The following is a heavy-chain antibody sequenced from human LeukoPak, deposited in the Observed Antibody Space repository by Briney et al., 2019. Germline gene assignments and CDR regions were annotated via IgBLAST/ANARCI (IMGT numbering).Heavy chain of an antibody. J-gene: IGHJ4*02. CDR2: FCSSGDT. Sequence: SETLSLTCTVSSGSISSTNYCWGWIRQPPGKGLEWIGTFCSSGDTFYTPSLKSRVTLSVDTSKNQFSLKLSSVTAADTAVYYCARRVGSSDCFDYWGQGTLVTVSS. D-gene: IGHD6-6*01. CDR3: ARRVGSSDCFDY. V-gene: IGHV4-39*07. CDR1: SGSISSTNYC.